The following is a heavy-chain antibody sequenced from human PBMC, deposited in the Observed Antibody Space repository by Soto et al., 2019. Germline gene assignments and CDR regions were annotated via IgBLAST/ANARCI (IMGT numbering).Heavy chain of an antibody. J-gene: IGHJ6*02. CDR3: AREPAPPVFGVVTPFHCGLHV. Sequence: WETLSLTCTVSGGSVSSTSDYWSWIRQSPGKGLEWIGYIHYSGSTNYNPSLKSRVTISLDTSKSQFSLKLSSVNAADTAVYYCAREPAPPVFGVVTPFHCGLHVWGPATTVTVSS. D-gene: IGHD3-3*01. CDR1: GGSVSSTSDY. CDR2: IHYSGST. V-gene: IGHV4-61*01.